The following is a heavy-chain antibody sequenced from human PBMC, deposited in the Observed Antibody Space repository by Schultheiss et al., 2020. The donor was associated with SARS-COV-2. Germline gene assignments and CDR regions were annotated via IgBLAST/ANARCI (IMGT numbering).Heavy chain of an antibody. CDR3: ARTGTASRNYYYYYMDV. Sequence: SETLSLTCAVYGGSFSGYYWSWIRQPPGKGLEWIGYIYYSGSTYYNPSLKSRVTISVDTSKNQFSLKLSSVTAADTAVYYCARTGTASRNYYYYYMDVWGKGTTVTVSS. CDR1: GGSFSGYY. V-gene: IGHV4-34*01. J-gene: IGHJ6*03. D-gene: IGHD3-10*01. CDR2: IYYSGST.